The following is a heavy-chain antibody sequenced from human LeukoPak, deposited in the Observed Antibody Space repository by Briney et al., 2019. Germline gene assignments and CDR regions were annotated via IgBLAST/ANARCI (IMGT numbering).Heavy chain of an antibody. CDR2: IYTSGST. Sequence: SETLSLTCTVSGGSISSYYWSWIRQPAGKGLEWIGRIYTSGSTNYNPSLKSRVTMSVDTSKNQFSLKLSSVTAAVTAVYYCARVYEEDYGDYLDAFDIWGQGTMVTVSS. CDR1: GGSISSYY. D-gene: IGHD4-17*01. J-gene: IGHJ3*02. CDR3: ARVYEEDYGDYLDAFDI. V-gene: IGHV4-4*07.